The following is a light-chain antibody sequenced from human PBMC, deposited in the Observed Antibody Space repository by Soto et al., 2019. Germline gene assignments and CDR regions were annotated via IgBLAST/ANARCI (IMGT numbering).Light chain of an antibody. CDR2: EGT. CDR3: CPYASGATPVL. Sequence: QSALTQPASVSGSPGQSITISCTGTSSDVGGYNLVSWFQQHPGKAPKLMIYEGTKRPSGVSNRFSGSKSGNTASLTISGLQAEDEAYYYCCPYASGATPVLFGGGTKLTVL. J-gene: IGLJ2*01. V-gene: IGLV2-23*01. CDR1: SSDVGGYNL.